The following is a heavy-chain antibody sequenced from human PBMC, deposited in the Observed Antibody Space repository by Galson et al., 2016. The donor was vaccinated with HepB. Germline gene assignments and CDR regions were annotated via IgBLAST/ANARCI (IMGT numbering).Heavy chain of an antibody. J-gene: IGHJ4*02. Sequence: SETLSLTCTVSGGSTRSTTYYWGWIRQPPGKGLEWIGNIYYSGYTKHNPSLKSRVTISVDTSKSQFSLNLSSVTPADTAVYYCARLPYGSNWSPLYYFDYWGQGSLVTVSS. D-gene: IGHD6-13*01. CDR1: GGSTRSTTYY. CDR2: IYYSGYT. CDR3: ARLPYGSNWSPLYYFDY. V-gene: IGHV4-39*01.